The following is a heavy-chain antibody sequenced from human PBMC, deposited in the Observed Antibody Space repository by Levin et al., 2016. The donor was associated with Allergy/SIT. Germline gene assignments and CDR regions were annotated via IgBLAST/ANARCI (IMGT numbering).Heavy chain of an antibody. J-gene: IGHJ6*02. V-gene: IGHV3-33*03. D-gene: IGHD5-24*01. Sequence: GGSLRLSCIASGFTFSVYGFHWVRQAPGQGLEWVALIWTDGSKTAYADSVRGRFTFSRDNSRNMLSLQMDSLRVDDTGVYYCATDGYNYNDHRCLGVWGQGTTVTVSS. CDR2: IWTDGSKT. CDR3: ATDGYNYNDHRCLGV. CDR1: GFTFSVYG.